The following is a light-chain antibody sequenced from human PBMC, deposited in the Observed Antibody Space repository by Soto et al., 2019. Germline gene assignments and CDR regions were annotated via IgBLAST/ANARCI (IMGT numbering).Light chain of an antibody. V-gene: IGKV2-30*01. CDR1: QSLVYSDGNTY. Sequence: DVVMTQSPLSLPVTLGQPASISCRASQSLVYSDGNTYLHWFQQRPCQSPRRLIYEGSNRDSGVPDRFSGSGSGTDCTLKISRVEAEDVGVYYCMQGTQWPRTFGQGTRLEIK. CDR2: EGS. CDR3: MQGTQWPRT. J-gene: IGKJ5*01.